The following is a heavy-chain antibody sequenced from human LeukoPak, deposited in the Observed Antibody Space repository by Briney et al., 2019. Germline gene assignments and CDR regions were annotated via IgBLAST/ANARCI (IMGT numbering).Heavy chain of an antibody. CDR1: GYTFTSYN. CDR2: MNPNSANT. J-gene: IGHJ4*02. V-gene: IGHV1-8*01. Sequence: WASVKVSCKASGYTFTSYNINWVRQATGRGLEWMGWMNPNSANTGDAQKFQGRVTMTRNTSISTAYMELSSLRSEDTAVYYCARGLWGTGGSWFYWGQGTLVTVSS. D-gene: IGHD2-15*01. CDR3: ARGLWGTGGSWFY.